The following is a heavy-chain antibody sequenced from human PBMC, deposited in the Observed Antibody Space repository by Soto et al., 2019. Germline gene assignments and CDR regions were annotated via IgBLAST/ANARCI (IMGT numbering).Heavy chain of an antibody. D-gene: IGHD3-22*01. V-gene: IGHV1-24*01. CDR3: ATLLSNYDSSGYYQPNYYFDY. CDR1: GYTLTELS. Sequence: ASVKVSCKVSGYTLTELSMHWVRQAPGKGLEWMGGFDPEDGETIYAQKFQGRVTMTEDTSTDTAYMELSSLRSEDTAVYYCATLLSNYDSSGYYQPNYYFDYWGQGTLVTLSS. CDR2: FDPEDGET. J-gene: IGHJ4*02.